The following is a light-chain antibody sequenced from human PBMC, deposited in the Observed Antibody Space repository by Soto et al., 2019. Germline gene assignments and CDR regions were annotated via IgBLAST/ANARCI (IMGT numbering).Light chain of an antibody. CDR2: GNS. J-gene: IGLJ3*02. CDR3: QSYDNSLSASV. CDR1: SSNTGAGYD. Sequence: QPVLTQPPSVSGAPGQRVTISCTGSSSNTGAGYDVHWYQHLPGTAPKLLIYGNSNRPSGVPDRFSGSKSGTSASLAITGLQAEDEADYYCQSYDNSLSASVFGGGTKLTVL. V-gene: IGLV1-40*01.